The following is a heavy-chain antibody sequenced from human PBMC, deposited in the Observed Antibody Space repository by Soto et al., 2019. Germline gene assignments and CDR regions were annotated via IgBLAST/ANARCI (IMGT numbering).Heavy chain of an antibody. Sequence: GGSLRLSCAASAFTFRSDAMSWVRQAQGKGLEWVSASSGSGGSTYYADSVKGRFTISRDNSKNTLYLQMNSLRAEDTAVYYCAKDRNFGVVIISVFDYWGQGTLVTVSS. CDR3: AKDRNFGVVIISVFDY. J-gene: IGHJ4*02. CDR2: SSGSGGST. D-gene: IGHD3-3*01. V-gene: IGHV3-23*01. CDR1: AFTFRSDA.